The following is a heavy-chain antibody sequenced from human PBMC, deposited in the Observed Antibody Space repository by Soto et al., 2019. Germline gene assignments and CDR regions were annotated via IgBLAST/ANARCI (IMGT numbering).Heavy chain of an antibody. CDR1: GCTFSSYA. CDR2: ISGSGGST. D-gene: IGHD3-16*01. J-gene: IGHJ6*03. Sequence: EVQLLESGGGLVQPGGYLRLSCAASGCTFSSYAMSWVRQAPGKGLEWVSAISGSGGSTYYADSVKGRFTISRDNSKNTLYLQMYSLRAEDTAVYYCAKDRYTHMITLGGALNYYYYMDDWGKGTTVTVSS. CDR3: AKDRYTHMITLGGALNYYYYMDD. V-gene: IGHV3-23*01.